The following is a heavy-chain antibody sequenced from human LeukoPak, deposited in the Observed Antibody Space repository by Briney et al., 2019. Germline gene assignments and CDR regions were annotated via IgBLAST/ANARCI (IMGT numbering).Heavy chain of an antibody. CDR2: IWFDGSNK. J-gene: IGHJ4*02. Sequence: GGSLRLSCEASGFNFSTNGMHWVRQAPGKGLEWVALIWFDGSNKHYADSVKGRFTVSRDNSKSTMYLQMNSLRAEDTAVYYCARALDIVVVVAATPGYWGQGTLVTVSS. D-gene: IGHD2-15*01. CDR3: ARALDIVVVVAATPGY. V-gene: IGHV3-33*01. CDR1: GFNFSTNG.